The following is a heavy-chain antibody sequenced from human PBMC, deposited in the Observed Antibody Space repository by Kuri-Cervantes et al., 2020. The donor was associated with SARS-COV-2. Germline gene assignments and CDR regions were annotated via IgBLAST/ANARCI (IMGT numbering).Heavy chain of an antibody. J-gene: IGHJ2*01. CDR1: GGSISSQSYY. Sequence: SETLSLTCTVSGGSISSQSYYWGWIRQPPGKGLERIGSVYYSGTTYYNPSLRSRVTISLDTSKNQLSLNLNSVTAADTAVYYCARGSRYDYVWGSYRYTASWYFDLWGRGTLVTVSS. D-gene: IGHD3-16*02. CDR2: VYYSGTT. CDR3: ARGSRYDYVWGSYRYTASWYFDL. V-gene: IGHV4-39*01.